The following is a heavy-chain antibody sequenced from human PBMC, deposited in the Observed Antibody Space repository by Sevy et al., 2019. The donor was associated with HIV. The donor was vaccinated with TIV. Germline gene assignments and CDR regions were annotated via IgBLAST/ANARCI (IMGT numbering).Heavy chain of an antibody. D-gene: IGHD3-22*01. Sequence: GGSLRLSCTAFGFTFSTYAMYWVRQAPGKGLEWVAVISDDGNNKDYADSVKGRFTISRDNSKNTLYLQVNSLRADDTAVYYCASHYYDSTGYYFPLEYWGQGTRVTVSS. CDR3: ASHYYDSTGYYFPLEY. V-gene: IGHV3-30*04. CDR1: GFTFSTYA. J-gene: IGHJ4*02. CDR2: ISDDGNNK.